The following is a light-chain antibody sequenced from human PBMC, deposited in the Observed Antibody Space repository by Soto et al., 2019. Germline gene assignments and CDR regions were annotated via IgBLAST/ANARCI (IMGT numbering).Light chain of an antibody. CDR3: AAWDDSLHGPV. J-gene: IGLJ3*02. CDR1: SSNIGNNG. CDR2: YDD. Sequence: QSVLTQPPSVSEAPRQRVTISCSGSSSNIGNNGVNWYQQLPGKAPKLLIYYDDLLPSGVSDRFSGSKSGTSASLAISGLQSEDEADYYCAAWDDSLHGPVFGGGTKLTVL. V-gene: IGLV1-36*01.